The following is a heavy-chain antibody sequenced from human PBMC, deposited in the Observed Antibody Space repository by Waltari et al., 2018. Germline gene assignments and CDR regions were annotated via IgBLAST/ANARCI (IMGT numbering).Heavy chain of an antibody. J-gene: IGHJ5*02. D-gene: IGHD6-19*01. CDR1: GYTFTSYG. CDR2: TSRSNGNT. CDR3: ARDRAGWFDP. Sequence: QVQLVQSGAEVKKPGASVKVSCKASGYTFTSYGISWVRQAPGQGLEWMGWTSRSNGNTNYEQELQGRFTITPDTSTSTAYMELRSLRSDDTAVYYCARDRAGWFDPWGQGTLVTVSS. V-gene: IGHV1-18*01.